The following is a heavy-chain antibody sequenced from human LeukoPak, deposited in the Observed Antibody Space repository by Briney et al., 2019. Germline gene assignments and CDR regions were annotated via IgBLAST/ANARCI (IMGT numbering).Heavy chain of an antibody. D-gene: IGHD3-10*01. CDR2: INPNSGGT. Sequence: ASVKVSCKASGYTFTGYYMHWVRQAPGQGVEWMGWINPNSGGTNYAQKFQGWVTMTRDTSISTAYMELSRLRSDDTAVYYCARGPLITMVRGAQDYWGQGTLVTVSS. CDR3: ARGPLITMVRGAQDY. CDR1: GYTFTGYY. V-gene: IGHV1-2*04. J-gene: IGHJ4*02.